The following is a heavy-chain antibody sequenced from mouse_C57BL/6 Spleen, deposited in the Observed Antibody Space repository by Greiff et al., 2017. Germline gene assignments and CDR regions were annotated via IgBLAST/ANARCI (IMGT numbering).Heavy chain of an antibody. Sequence: EVQLQQSEGGLVQPGSSMKLSCTASGFTFGDYYMAWVRQVPEKGLEWVANINYDGSSTYYLDSLKSRFIISRDNAKNILYLQMSSLKSEDTATYYCARDRGYYGLPYAMDYWGQGTSVTVSS. CDR1: GFTFGDYY. CDR2: INYDGSST. CDR3: ARDRGYYGLPYAMDY. J-gene: IGHJ4*01. V-gene: IGHV5-16*01. D-gene: IGHD1-2*01.